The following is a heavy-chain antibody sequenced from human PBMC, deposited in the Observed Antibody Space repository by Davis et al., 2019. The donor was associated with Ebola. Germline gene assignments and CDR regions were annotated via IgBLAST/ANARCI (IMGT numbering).Heavy chain of an antibody. CDR2: IYYSGST. CDR3: ASLLGYCSGGSCYGG. D-gene: IGHD2-15*01. Sequence: MPSETLSLTCTVSGGSIRSHYWSWIWQPPGKGLEWNGYIYYSGSTNYNPSLKSRVTISVDTSKNQFSLKLSSVTAADTAVYYCASLLGYCSGGSCYGGWGQGTLVTVSS. CDR1: GGSIRSHY. V-gene: IGHV4-59*08. J-gene: IGHJ4*02.